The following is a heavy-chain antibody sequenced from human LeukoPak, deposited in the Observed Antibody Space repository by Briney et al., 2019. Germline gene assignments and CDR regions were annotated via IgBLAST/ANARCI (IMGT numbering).Heavy chain of an antibody. J-gene: IGHJ3*02. V-gene: IGHV3-20*04. CDR2: INWNGGST. CDR1: GFTFSSYE. D-gene: IGHD6-19*01. Sequence: GGSLRLSCAASGFTFSSYEMNWVRQAPGKGLEWVSGINWNGGSTGYADSVKGRFTISRDNAKNSLYLQMNSLRAEDTALYYCARDHRQWLVLGGAFDIWGQGAMVTVSS. CDR3: ARDHRQWLVLGGAFDI.